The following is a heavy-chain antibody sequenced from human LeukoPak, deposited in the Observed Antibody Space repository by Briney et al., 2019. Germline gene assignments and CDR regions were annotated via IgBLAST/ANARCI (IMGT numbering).Heavy chain of an antibody. Sequence: QPGGSLRLSCAASGFTFSSYAMHWVRQAPGKGLEWVAVISYDGSNKYYADSVKGRFTISRDNSKNTLYLQMNSLRAEDTAVYYCARRYYGSGSYYSSHFDYWGQGTLVTVSS. CDR1: GFTFSSYA. J-gene: IGHJ4*02. V-gene: IGHV3-30-3*01. CDR2: ISYDGSNK. D-gene: IGHD3-10*01. CDR3: ARRYYGSGSYYSSHFDY.